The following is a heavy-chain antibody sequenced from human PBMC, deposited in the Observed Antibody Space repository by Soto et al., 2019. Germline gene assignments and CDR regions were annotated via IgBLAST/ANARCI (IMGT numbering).Heavy chain of an antibody. V-gene: IGHV3-73*02. J-gene: IGHJ4*02. CDR1: GFTFSGSA. CDR3: TSANMITFGGPSDY. CDR2: IRGKANSYAT. D-gene: IGHD3-16*01. Sequence: EVQLVESGGGLVQPGGSLKLSCAASGFTFSGSAMHWVRQASGKGLEWVGRIRGKANSYATAYAASVKGRFTISRDDSKNTAYLQMNSLKTEDTAVYYCTSANMITFGGPSDYWGQGTLVTVSS.